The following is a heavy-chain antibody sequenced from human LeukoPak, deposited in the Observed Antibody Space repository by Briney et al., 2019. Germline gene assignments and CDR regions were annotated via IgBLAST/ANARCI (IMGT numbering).Heavy chain of an antibody. D-gene: IGHD2-15*01. Sequence: PGGSLRLSCAASGFTFSSYGMHWVRQAPGKGLEWVAFIRYDGSNKYYADSVKGRFTISRDNSKNTLYLQMNSLRAEDTAVYYCAKELGYCSGGSCYYVYYYGMDVWGQGTTVTVSS. CDR2: IRYDGSNK. J-gene: IGHJ6*02. CDR1: GFTFSSYG. V-gene: IGHV3-30*02. CDR3: AKELGYCSGGSCYYVYYYGMDV.